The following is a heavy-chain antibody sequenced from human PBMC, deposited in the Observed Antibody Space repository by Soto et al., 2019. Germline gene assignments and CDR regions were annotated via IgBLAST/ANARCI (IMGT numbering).Heavy chain of an antibody. CDR1: GYTFTSYG. D-gene: IGHD5-18*01. CDR2: ISAYNGNT. CDR3: AREGYTAMVIRGIDY. J-gene: IGHJ4*02. V-gene: IGHV1-18*01. Sequence: ASVKVSCKASGYTFTSYGISWVRQAPGQGLEWMGWISAYNGNTNYAQKLQDRVTMTTDTSTSTAYMELRSLRSEDTAVYYCAREGYTAMVIRGIDYWGQGTLVTVSS.